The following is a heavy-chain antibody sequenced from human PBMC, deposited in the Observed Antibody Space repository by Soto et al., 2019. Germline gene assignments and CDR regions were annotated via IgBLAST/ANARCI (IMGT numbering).Heavy chain of an antibody. D-gene: IGHD3-10*01. CDR3: ASSYGSGYRAFDY. CDR1: GDTFNFYS. CDR2: VNPILSMS. V-gene: IGHV1-69*02. Sequence: QVQVVQSGAEVKRPGSSVKVSCKASGDTFNFYSINWVRQAPVVGLEWVGRVNPILSMSNYAQRFQGRVTMTADKPTSTDYMELRSLRSEDTAIYYCASSYGSGYRAFDYWGQGALVTVSS. J-gene: IGHJ4*02.